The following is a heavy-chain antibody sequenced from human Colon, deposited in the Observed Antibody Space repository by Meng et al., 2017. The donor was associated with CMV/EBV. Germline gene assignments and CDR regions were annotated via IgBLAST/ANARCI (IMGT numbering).Heavy chain of an antibody. D-gene: IGHD3-22*01. Sequence: ASVKVSCKASGYTFTNHYIHWVRQAPGQGLEWMGWINPNGGGTTYEQKFHGRVTLTRDTSTTTVYMEVSRLTSDDTAMYYCARGDSDSSDYYGTDFWGQGTMVTVSS. CDR2: INPNGGGT. V-gene: IGHV1-2*02. CDR1: GYTFTNHY. CDR3: ARGDSDSSDYYGTDF. J-gene: IGHJ3*01.